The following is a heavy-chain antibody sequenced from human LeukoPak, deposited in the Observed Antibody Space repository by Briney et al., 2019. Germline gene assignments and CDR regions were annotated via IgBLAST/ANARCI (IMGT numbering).Heavy chain of an antibody. CDR3: ARVRWDYRLIDY. D-gene: IGHD1-7*01. Sequence: SETLSLTCTVSGGSISSGDYYWSWIRQPPGKGLEWIGYIYYSGSTYYNPSLKSRVTISVDTSKNQFSLKLSSVTAADTAVYYCARVRWDYRLIDYWGQGTLVTVSS. J-gene: IGHJ4*02. CDR2: IYYSGST. CDR1: GGSISSGDYY. V-gene: IGHV4-30-4*08.